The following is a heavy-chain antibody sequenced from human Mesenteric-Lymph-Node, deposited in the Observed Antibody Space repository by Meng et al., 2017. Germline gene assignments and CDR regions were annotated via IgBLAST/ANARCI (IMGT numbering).Heavy chain of an antibody. V-gene: IGHV4-39*07. CDR3: ARGVAGTGNFDY. J-gene: IGHJ4*02. CDR1: GGPISSSSYY. Sequence: SETLSLTCTASGGPISSSSYYWGWIRQPPGKGLEWIGSIYYSGSTYYNPSLKSRVTISVDTSKNQFSLKPSSVTAADTAVYYCARGVAGTGNFDYWGQGTLVTVSS. D-gene: IGHD6-19*01. CDR2: IYYSGST.